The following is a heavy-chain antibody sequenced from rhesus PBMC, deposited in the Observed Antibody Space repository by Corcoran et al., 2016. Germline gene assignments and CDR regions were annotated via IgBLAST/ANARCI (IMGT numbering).Heavy chain of an antibody. CDR2: IYGSGSST. Sequence: QLQLQESGPGLVKPSETLSVTCAVSGGSISSSYWSWIRQAPGKGLEWIGYIYGSGSSTNHNPSPKSRGTLSVDTSKNQLSLKLSSVTTADTAVYYCARDTNNVYWGQGVLVTVSS. CDR3: ARDTNNVY. D-gene: IGHD2-15*01. V-gene: IGHV4-169*02. CDR1: GGSISSSY. J-gene: IGHJ4*01.